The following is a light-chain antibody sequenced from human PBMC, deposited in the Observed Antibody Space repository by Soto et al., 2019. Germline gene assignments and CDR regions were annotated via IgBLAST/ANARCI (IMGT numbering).Light chain of an antibody. CDR1: SSDVGGNDY. CDR2: EVS. Sequence: QSALTQPPSASGSAGQSVTISCTGSSSDVGGNDYVSWYQQHPDKAPKLMIYEVSKWPSGVPDRFSGSKSGNTASLTVSGLLAEDEADYYCSAYAGSNVVFGGGTKLTVL. J-gene: IGLJ2*01. V-gene: IGLV2-8*01. CDR3: SAYAGSNVV.